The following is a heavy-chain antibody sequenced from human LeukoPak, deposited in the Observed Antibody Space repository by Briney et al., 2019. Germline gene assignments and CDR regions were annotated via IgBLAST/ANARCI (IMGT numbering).Heavy chain of an antibody. CDR3: TRGERWLRFDYSYYYMDV. V-gene: IGHV3-49*04. CDR1: GFTFGDYA. Sequence: PGGSLRLSCTASGFTFGDYAMSWVRQAPGKGLEWVGFIRSKAYGGTTEYAASVKGRFTISRDDSKSIAYLQMNSLKAEDTAVYYCTRGERWLRFDYSYYYMDVWGKGTTVTVSS. D-gene: IGHD5-12*01. J-gene: IGHJ6*03. CDR2: IRSKAYGGTT.